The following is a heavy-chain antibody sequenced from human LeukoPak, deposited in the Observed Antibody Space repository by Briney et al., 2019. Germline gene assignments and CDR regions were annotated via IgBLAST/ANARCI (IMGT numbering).Heavy chain of an antibody. CDR1: GYSISSGYY. Sequence: SETLSLTCAVSGYSISSGYYWGWIRQPPGKGLEWIGSIYHSGSTYYNPSLKSRVTISVDTSKNKFSLKLSSVTAADTAVYYCARTPRAADTSYFDYWGQGTLVTVSS. CDR2: IYHSGST. D-gene: IGHD6-25*01. V-gene: IGHV4-38-2*01. J-gene: IGHJ4*02. CDR3: ARTPRAADTSYFDY.